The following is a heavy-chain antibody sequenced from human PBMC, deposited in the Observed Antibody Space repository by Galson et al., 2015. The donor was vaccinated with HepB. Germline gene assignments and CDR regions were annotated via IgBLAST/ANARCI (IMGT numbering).Heavy chain of an antibody. CDR3: ARTPWYSDENAIDY. Sequence: CAISGDSVSSNSAAWNWIRQSPSRGLEWLGRTYYRSKWYNDYAVSVKSRITINPDTSKNQFSLQLNSVTPEDTAVYYCARTPWYSDENAIDYWGQGTLVTVSS. CDR2: TYYRSKWYN. V-gene: IGHV6-1*01. J-gene: IGHJ4*02. D-gene: IGHD6-13*01. CDR1: GDSVSSNSAA.